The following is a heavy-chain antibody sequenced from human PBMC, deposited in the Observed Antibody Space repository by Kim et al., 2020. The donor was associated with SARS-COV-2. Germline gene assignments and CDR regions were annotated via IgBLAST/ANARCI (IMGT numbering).Heavy chain of an antibody. V-gene: IGHV3-23*01. CDR3: AKGIMILPSHIAFDY. D-gene: IGHD3-3*02. J-gene: IGHJ4*02. Sequence: GGSLRLSCAASGFIFSNFAMTWVRQAPGKGLEWVSSISVGGGNTYYADSVKGRFTISRDNYKNTMFLQMDSLRAEDAAVYYCAKGIMILPSHIAFDYWGQGTLVTVS. CDR2: ISVGGGNT. CDR1: GFIFSNFA.